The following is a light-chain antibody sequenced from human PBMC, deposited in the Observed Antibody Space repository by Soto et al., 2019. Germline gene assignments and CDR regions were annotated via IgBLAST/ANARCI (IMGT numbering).Light chain of an antibody. CDR1: KNINKY. J-gene: IGKJ1*01. V-gene: IGKV1-39*01. CDR2: AAS. Sequence: IQITQSPSSLSASVGGKVTITCRASKNINKYLNWYKQKPGKAPELLIYAASNLQIGVTSRFSGSGSGTDFTLTISSLQPEDFATYYCQQSYSTPRTFGQGTKVDIK. CDR3: QQSYSTPRT.